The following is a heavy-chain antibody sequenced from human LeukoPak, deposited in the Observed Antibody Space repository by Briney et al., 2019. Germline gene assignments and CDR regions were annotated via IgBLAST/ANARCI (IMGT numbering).Heavy chain of an antibody. Sequence: ASVKVSCKASGYTFTSYGISWVRQAPGQGLEWLGWISTYNGNTHYAQKFQGRVTMTRDTSISTAYMVLNRLRSDDTAVYYCARQTGSGLFILPGGQGTLVTVSS. J-gene: IGHJ4*02. V-gene: IGHV1-18*01. D-gene: IGHD3/OR15-3a*01. CDR2: ISTYNGNT. CDR1: GYTFTSYG. CDR3: ARQTGSGLFILP.